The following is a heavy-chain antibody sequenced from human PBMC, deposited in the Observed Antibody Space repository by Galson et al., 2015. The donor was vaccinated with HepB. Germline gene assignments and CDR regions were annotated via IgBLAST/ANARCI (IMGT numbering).Heavy chain of an antibody. CDR3: ARDGGYCSSTSCYTGNWFDP. CDR1: GGSISSYY. Sequence: TLSLTCTVSGGSISSYYWSWIRQPPGKGLEWIGYIYYSGSTNYNPSLKSRVTISVDTSKNQFSLKLSSVTAADTAVYYCARDGGYCSSTSCYTGNWFDPWGQGTLVTVSS. V-gene: IGHV4-59*01. CDR2: IYYSGST. J-gene: IGHJ5*02. D-gene: IGHD2-2*02.